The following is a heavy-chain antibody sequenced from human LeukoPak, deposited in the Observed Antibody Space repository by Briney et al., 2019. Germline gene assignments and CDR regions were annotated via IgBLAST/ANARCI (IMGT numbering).Heavy chain of an antibody. CDR1: GFTFSSYA. CDR2: ISGSGGTT. CDR3: AKALNSGYDYGLDY. D-gene: IGHD5-12*01. J-gene: IGHJ4*02. V-gene: IGHV3-23*01. Sequence: GGSLRLXCAASGFTFSSYAMRWVRQAPGKELEWVSAISGSGGTTYYVDSVKGRFTISRDNSKNTLYLQMNSLRAEDTAVYYCAKALNSGYDYGLDYWGQGTLVTVSS.